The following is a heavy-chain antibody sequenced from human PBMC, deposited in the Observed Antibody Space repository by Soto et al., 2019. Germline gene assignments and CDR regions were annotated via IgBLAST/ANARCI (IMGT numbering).Heavy chain of an antibody. CDR2: IIPIFGTA. CDR1: GGTFSSYA. D-gene: IGHD2-2*01. J-gene: IGHJ4*02. Sequence: QVQLVQSGAEVKKPGSSVKVSCKASGGTFSSYAISWVRQAPGQGLEWMGGIIPIFGTANYAQKFQGRVTITADESTSTAYMELSSLRSEDTAVYYCARTTWRIVVVPGASYFDYWGQGTLVTVSS. V-gene: IGHV1-69*01. CDR3: ARTTWRIVVVPGASYFDY.